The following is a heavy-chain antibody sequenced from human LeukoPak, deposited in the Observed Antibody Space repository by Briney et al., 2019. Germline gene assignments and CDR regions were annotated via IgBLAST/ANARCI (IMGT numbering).Heavy chain of an antibody. CDR3: ATDGYYYYYMDV. V-gene: IGHV4-61*02. Sequence: SQTLPLTCTVSGGSISSGNYYWSWVRQPAGKGLEWIGRVYTSGSTSYNPSLKSRVTISLDTSKNQFSLRLNSVTAADTAVYYCATDGYYYYYMDVWGKGTTVTVSS. CDR1: GGSISSGNYY. CDR2: VYTSGST. J-gene: IGHJ6*03.